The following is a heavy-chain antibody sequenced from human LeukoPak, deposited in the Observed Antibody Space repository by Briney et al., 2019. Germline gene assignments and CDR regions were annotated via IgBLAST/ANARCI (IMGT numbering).Heavy chain of an antibody. CDR3: ARALRPSKLGITNWYFDL. CDR1: GGSISSSSYY. CDR2: IYYSGST. D-gene: IGHD7-27*01. V-gene: IGHV4-39*07. J-gene: IGHJ2*01. Sequence: SETLSLTCTVSGGSISSSSYYWGWIRQPPGKGLEWIGSIYYSGSTYYNSSLKSRVTISVDTSKNQFSLKLSSVTAADTAVYYCARALRPSKLGITNWYFDLWGRGTLATVSS.